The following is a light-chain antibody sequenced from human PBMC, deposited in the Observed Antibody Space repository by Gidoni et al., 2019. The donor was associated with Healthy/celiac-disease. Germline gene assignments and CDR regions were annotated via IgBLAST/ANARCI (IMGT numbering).Light chain of an antibody. CDR2: GAS. CDR3: QQYGSSPPIT. CDR1: QSVSSSY. Sequence: EIVLTQSPCTLSLSPGERATLSCRASQSVSSSYLAWYQQKPGQAPRLLIYGASSRATGIPDRFSGSGSGTDLTLTISRLEPEDFAVYYCQQYGSSPPITFGQGTRLEIK. V-gene: IGKV3-20*01. J-gene: IGKJ5*01.